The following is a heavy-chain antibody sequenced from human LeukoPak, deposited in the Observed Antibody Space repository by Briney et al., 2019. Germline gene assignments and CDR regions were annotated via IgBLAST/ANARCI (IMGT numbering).Heavy chain of an antibody. Sequence: GGSLRLSCAASGFTFSSYGMHWVRQAPGKGLEWVAFIRYDGSNKYYADSVKGRFTISRDNSRNALYLQMNSLRAEDTAVYYCARDGLIAVAGTAAHYWGQGTLVTVSS. CDR3: ARDGLIAVAGTAAHY. J-gene: IGHJ4*02. CDR1: GFTFSSYG. CDR2: IRYDGSNK. D-gene: IGHD6-19*01. V-gene: IGHV3-30*02.